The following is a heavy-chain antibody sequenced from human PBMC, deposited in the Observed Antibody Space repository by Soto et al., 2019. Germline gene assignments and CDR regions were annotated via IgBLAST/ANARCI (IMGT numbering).Heavy chain of an antibody. D-gene: IGHD6-19*01. CDR2: INSDGSST. CDR3: AKNIGSAWYMYYDY. J-gene: IGHJ4*02. Sequence: GGSLRLSCAASGFTFSSYWMHWVRQAPGKGLEWVSRINSDGSSTNYADSVKGRFTISRDNSKNTLYLQMKSLRAEDTAVYYCAKNIGSAWYMYYDYWGQGTLVTVSS. V-gene: IGHV3-74*01. CDR1: GFTFSSYW.